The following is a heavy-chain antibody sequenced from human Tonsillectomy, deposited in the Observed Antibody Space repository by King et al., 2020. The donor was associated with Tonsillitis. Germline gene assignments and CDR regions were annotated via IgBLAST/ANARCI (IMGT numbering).Heavy chain of an antibody. CDR1: GFTFSRYG. Sequence: VQLVESGRGLVKPGGSLRLSCAASGFTFSRYGVNGVPQAPGKGLEWVSSISFREHYTYSADSVKGRFTISRDYATNSLYLQMNNLKADDTAVYYCARGDKGYCSGGSCIVSPWGQGNRVTVSS. D-gene: IGHD2-15*01. V-gene: IGHV3-21*01. J-gene: IGHJ5*02. CDR3: ARGDKGYCSGGSCIVSP. CDR2: ISFREHYT.